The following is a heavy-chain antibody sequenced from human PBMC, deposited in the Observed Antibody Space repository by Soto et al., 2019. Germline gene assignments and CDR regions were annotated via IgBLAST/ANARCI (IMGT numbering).Heavy chain of an antibody. Sequence: QVQLVQSGAEVKKPGSSVRVSCQASGGTFSTYAFNWVRQAPGQGLEWMGGIIPMYNKSNYAPNFLGRVTIAADPATSTDYMELTTLRSEDAAVYFCARGYSGGYFDGMDVWGQGTMVTVSS. CDR1: GGTFSTYA. CDR3: ARGYSGGYFDGMDV. CDR2: IIPMYNKS. J-gene: IGHJ6*02. D-gene: IGHD6-19*01. V-gene: IGHV1-69*01.